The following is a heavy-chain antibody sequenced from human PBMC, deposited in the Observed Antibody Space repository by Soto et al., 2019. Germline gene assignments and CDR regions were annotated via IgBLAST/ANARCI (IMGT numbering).Heavy chain of an antibody. J-gene: IGHJ4*02. V-gene: IGHV4-30-4*01. CDR2: IYYRRST. CDR3: ARHGRIFGELLWDY. D-gene: IGHD3-10*01. CDR1: GGSISSGDYY. Sequence: SETLSLTCTVSGGSISSGDYYWSWIRQPPGKGLEWIGYIYYRRSTYYNPSLKSRVTISVDTSKNQFSLKLSSVTAADTAVYYCARHGRIFGELLWDYWGQGTLVTVSS.